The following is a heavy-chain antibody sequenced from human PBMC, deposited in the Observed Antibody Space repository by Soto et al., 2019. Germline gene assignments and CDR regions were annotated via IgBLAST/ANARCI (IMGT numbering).Heavy chain of an antibody. D-gene: IGHD4-17*01. CDR1: GGSFSGYY. CDR2: INHSGST. V-gene: IGHV4-34*01. CDR3: ASFRQTSTSTTADWFDP. Sequence: QVQLQQWGAGLLKPPETLSLTCAVYGGSFSGYYWSWIRQPPGKGLEWIGEINHSGSTNYNPSLKSRVTISVDTSKNQFSLKLSSVTAADTAVYYCASFRQTSTSTTADWFDPWGQGTLVTVSS. J-gene: IGHJ5*02.